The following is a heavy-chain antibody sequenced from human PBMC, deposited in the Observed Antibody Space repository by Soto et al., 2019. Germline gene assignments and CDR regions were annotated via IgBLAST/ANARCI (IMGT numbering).Heavy chain of an antibody. Sequence: GGSLRLSCAASGFTFSSYGMHWVRQAPGKGLEWVAVIWYDGSNKYYADSVKGRFTISRDNSKNTLYLQMNSLRAEDTAVYYCARGDRGYCSSTSCSNYYYYGMDVWGQGTTVTVSS. V-gene: IGHV3-33*01. J-gene: IGHJ6*02. CDR3: ARGDRGYCSSTSCSNYYYYGMDV. CDR1: GFTFSSYG. CDR2: IWYDGSNK. D-gene: IGHD2-2*01.